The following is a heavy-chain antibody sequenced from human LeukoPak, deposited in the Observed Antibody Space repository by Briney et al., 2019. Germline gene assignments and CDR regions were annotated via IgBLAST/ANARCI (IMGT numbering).Heavy chain of an antibody. V-gene: IGHV1-2*02. J-gene: IGHJ6*03. CDR3: ARGRADCSSTSCYKTYYYYYYMDV. Sequence: ASVKVSYKASGYTFTGYYMHWVRQAPGQGLEWMGWINPNSGGTNYAQKFQGRVTMTRDTSISTAYMELSRLRSDDTAVYYCARGRADCSSTSCYKTYYYYYYMDVWGKGTTVTVSS. D-gene: IGHD2-2*02. CDR2: INPNSGGT. CDR1: GYTFTGYY.